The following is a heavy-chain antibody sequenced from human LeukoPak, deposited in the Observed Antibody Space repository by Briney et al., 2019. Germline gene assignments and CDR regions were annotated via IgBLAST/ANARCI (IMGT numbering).Heavy chain of an antibody. V-gene: IGHV3-30-3*01. CDR1: GFTFSSYA. J-gene: IGHJ4*02. D-gene: IGHD6-13*01. Sequence: GGSLRLSCAASGFTFSSYAMHWVRQAPGKGLEWVAVISYDGSNKYYADSVKGRFTISRDNSKNTLYLQMNSLRAEDTAVYYCARASRSSWYFDYWGQGTLVTVSS. CDR2: ISYDGSNK. CDR3: ARASRSSWYFDY.